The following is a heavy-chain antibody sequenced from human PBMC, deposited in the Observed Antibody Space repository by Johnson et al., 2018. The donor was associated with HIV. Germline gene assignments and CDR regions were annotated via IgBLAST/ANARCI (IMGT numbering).Heavy chain of an antibody. J-gene: IGHJ3*02. CDR1: GFTFGDYA. V-gene: IGHV3-23*04. CDR2: IIGSGDST. D-gene: IGHD2-15*01. Sequence: VQLVESGGGLVQPGRSLRLSCTASGFTFGDYAMSWFRQAPGKGLEWVSTIIGSGDSTSYADSVWGRFTISRDNSKNTLYLQMNSLRAEDTAVYYCAKTPRGHAFDIWGQGTMVTVSS. CDR3: AKTPRGHAFDI.